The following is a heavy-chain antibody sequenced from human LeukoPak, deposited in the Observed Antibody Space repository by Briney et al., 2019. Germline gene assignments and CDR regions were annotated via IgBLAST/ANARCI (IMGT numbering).Heavy chain of an antibody. D-gene: IGHD6-19*01. CDR2: INPNSGGT. CDR3: ARAFTSLEWLAHQDYYFDY. CDR1: GYTFTGYY. Sequence: GASVKVSCKASGYTFTGYYMHWVRQAPGQGLEWMGWINPNSGGTNYAQKFQGRVTMTRDTSISTAYMEPSRLRSDDTAVYYCARAFTSLEWLAHQDYYFDYWGRGTLVTVSS. V-gene: IGHV1-2*02. J-gene: IGHJ4*02.